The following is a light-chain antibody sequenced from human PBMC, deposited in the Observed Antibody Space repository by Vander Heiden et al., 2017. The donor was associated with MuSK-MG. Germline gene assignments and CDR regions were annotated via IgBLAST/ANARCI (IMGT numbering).Light chain of an antibody. CDR3: SSYTSRSTLYV. CDR2: DGS. V-gene: IGLV2-14*03. J-gene: IGLJ1*01. CDR1: SSDVGGHDS. Sequence: QSALTQTASVPGSPGQSIHISCTGTSSDVGGHDSVCWYQQTPGKPPRLMLYDGSNRPAGVSDRFSGSKSGYTASLTISGLQTEEEADYYCSSYTSRSTLYVFGTGTKVTVL.